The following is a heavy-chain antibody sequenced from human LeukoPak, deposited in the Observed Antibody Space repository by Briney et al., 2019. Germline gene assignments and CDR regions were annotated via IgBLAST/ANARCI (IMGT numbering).Heavy chain of an antibody. CDR2: IDEGGSNA. J-gene: IGHJ4*02. D-gene: IGHD2-21*01. V-gene: IGHV3-74*03. CDR1: GFTFSNHW. CDR3: IRDXALWRLDY. Sequence: GGSLRLSCAASGFTFSNHWMHWVRQAPGKGLVWVSRIDEGGSNAMYADSVKGRFSISRDNAKNTVNLQMNSLRAEDTGVYYCIRDXALWRLDYWGQGTLVTVSS.